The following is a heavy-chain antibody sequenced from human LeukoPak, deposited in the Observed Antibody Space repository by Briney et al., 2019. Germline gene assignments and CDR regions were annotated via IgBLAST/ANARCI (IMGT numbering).Heavy chain of an antibody. V-gene: IGHV3-48*03. CDR3: ARELGLSEGYYDSSGYPN. J-gene: IGHJ4*02. D-gene: IGHD3-22*01. CDR1: GFTFSSYE. CDR2: ISSSGSTI. Sequence: GGSLRLSRAASGFTFSSYEMNWVRQAPGKGLEWVSYISSSGSTIYYADSVKGRFTISRDNAKNSLYLQMNSPRAEDTAVYYCARELGLSEGYYDSSGYPNWGQGTLVTVSS.